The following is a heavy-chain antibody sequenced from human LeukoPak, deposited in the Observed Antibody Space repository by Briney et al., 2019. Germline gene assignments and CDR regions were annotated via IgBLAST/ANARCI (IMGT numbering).Heavy chain of an antibody. J-gene: IGHJ5*02. CDR3: ASLICVGYCRARLPGP. CDR2: ISGSGGST. CDR1: GFTFSSYA. V-gene: IGHV3-23*01. D-gene: IGHD2-15*01. Sequence: GGSLRLSCAASGFTFSSYAMSWVRQAPGKGLEWVSVISGSGGSTYYADSVKGRFTISRDNAKNSLYLQMNSLRAEDTAVYYCASLICVGYCRARLPGPWGQGTLVTVSS.